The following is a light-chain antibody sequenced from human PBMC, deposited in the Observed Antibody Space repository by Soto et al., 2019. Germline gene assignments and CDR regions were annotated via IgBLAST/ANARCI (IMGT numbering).Light chain of an antibody. CDR3: KKYYGSPGM. Sequence: DIVMTQSPDSLAVSLGERATIDCKSSQNILYSSNNKNYLAWYQQKPGQPPRLLFYWASTRESGVPDGFSGRGSGANFTLTRTGLQPEYGAVFYCKKYYGSPGMCGQGPKGEAK. CDR1: QNILYSSNNKNY. CDR2: WAS. V-gene: IGKV4-1*01. J-gene: IGKJ1*01.